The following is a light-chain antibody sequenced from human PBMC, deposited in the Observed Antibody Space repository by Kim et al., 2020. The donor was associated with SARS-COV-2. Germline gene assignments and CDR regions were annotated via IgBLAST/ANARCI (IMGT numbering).Light chain of an antibody. CDR1: QSVSNNF. V-gene: IGKV3-20*01. CDR2: TAS. Sequence: EIVLTQSPGTLSLSPGDRATLSCRASQSVSNNFLAWYQQKPGQAPRLLIYTASSRAAGIPNRFSGSGSGTDFTLTISRLEPEDFAVYYCHQYGSSPLTFGGGTKVDIK. CDR3: HQYGSSPLT. J-gene: IGKJ4*01.